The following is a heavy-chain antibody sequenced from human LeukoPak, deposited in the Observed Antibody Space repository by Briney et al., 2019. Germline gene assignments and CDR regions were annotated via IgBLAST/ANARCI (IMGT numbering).Heavy chain of an antibody. J-gene: IGHJ4*02. CDR1: GFTFSTYA. V-gene: IGHV3-23*01. CDR3: AKSDPWFDY. Sequence: GGSLRLSCAASGFTFSTYAMTWVRQAPGKGLEWVSTISNSGASTYYADSVKGRFTISRDNSKNTLYLQMNSLRAEDTAVYYCAKSDPWFDYWGQGTLVTVSS. CDR2: ISNSGAST.